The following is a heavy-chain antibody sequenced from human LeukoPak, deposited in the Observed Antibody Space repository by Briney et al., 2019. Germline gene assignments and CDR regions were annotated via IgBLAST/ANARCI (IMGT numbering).Heavy chain of an antibody. J-gene: IGHJ4*02. CDR3: ARTGRDGYNWGFDY. D-gene: IGHD5-24*01. Sequence: GASVKVSCKASGCTFNTYGISWVRQAPGKGLEWMGWISAYNGKIEYAQRLQDRVTMSLDTSTSTAYMELRSLTSDDTAAYYCARTGRDGYNWGFDYWGQGTLVTVSS. CDR2: ISAYNGKI. V-gene: IGHV1-18*01. CDR1: GCTFNTYG.